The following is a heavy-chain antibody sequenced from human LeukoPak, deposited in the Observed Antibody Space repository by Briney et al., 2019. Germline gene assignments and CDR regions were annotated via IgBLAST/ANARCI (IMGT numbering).Heavy chain of an antibody. J-gene: IGHJ3*02. Sequence: SETLSLTCTVSGYSISSGYYWGWIRQPPGKGLEWIGSIYNSGSTYYNPSLKSRVTISLDTPKNQFSLKLSSVTAADTAVYYCARNRGTDDAFDIWGQGTMVTVSS. V-gene: IGHV4-38-2*02. CDR1: GYSISSGYY. D-gene: IGHD2-15*01. CDR2: IYNSGST. CDR3: ARNRGTDDAFDI.